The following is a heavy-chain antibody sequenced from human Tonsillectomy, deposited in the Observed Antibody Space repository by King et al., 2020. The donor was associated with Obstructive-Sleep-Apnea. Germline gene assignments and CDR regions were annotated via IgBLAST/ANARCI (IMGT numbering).Heavy chain of an antibody. J-gene: IGHJ6*02. D-gene: IGHD2-2*01. CDR2: INTGNGNT. CDR1: GYTFTTYA. V-gene: IGHV1-3*04. CDR3: ARGQNLDQARYGMDV. Sequence: QLVQSGAEVKKPGASVRVSCKASGYTFTTYAMHWVRQAPGQRLEGMGWINTGNGNTKYSQKLQGRVTITRDTSASTGYMELNSLRSEDRAVYYCARGQNLDQARYGMDVGGQGTAVTVS.